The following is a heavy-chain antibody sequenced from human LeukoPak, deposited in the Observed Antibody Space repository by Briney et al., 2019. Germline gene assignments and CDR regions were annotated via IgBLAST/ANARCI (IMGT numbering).Heavy chain of an antibody. J-gene: IGHJ4*02. V-gene: IGHV1-18*01. CDR2: ISAYNGNT. D-gene: IGHD3-22*01. CDR1: GYTFTSYG. CDR3: ARDRVTYYYDSSGYLWLGDY. Sequence: ASVKVSCKASGYTFTSYGISWVRQAPGQGLEWMGWISAYNGNTNYAQKLQGRVTMTTDTSTSTAYVELRSLRSDDTAVYYCARDRVTYYYDSSGYLWLGDYWGQGTLVTISS.